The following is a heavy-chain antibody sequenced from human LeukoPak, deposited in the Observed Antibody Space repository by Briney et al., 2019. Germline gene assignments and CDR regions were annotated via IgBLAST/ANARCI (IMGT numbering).Heavy chain of an antibody. CDR2: IRKEDDNYIT. J-gene: IGHJ4*02. D-gene: IGHD6-19*01. CDR3: ARVYSSGWEVSDY. Sequence: GGSLRLSCAASGFIFSDHYMDWVRQAPGKGLEWVGRIRKEDDNYITQYAASVKDRFTISRDDPKSSLYLHMNSLKVEDTALYYCARVYSSGWEVSDYWGQGTLVTVSS. CDR1: GFIFSDHY. V-gene: IGHV3-72*01.